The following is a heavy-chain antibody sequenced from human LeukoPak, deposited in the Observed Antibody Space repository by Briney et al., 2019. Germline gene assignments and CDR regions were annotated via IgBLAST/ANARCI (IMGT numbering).Heavy chain of an antibody. CDR1: GGSISSYY. J-gene: IGHJ4*02. Sequence: SETLSLTCTVSGGSISSYYWSWIRQPPGKGLEWIGYIYYSGSTNYNPSLKSRVTISVDTSKNQFSLKLSSVTAADTAVYYCAREVGAIPRFDYWGQGTLVTVSS. CDR2: IYYSGST. D-gene: IGHD1-26*01. V-gene: IGHV4-59*01. CDR3: AREVGAIPRFDY.